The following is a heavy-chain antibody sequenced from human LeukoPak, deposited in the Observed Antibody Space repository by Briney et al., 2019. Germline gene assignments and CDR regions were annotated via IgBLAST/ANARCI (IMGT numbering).Heavy chain of an antibody. CDR2: ISYDGSNK. D-gene: IGHD3-3*01. CDR3: TTDHRTIYGVVFPDY. Sequence: GGSLRLSCAASGLTFSSYAMHWVSQAPGKGLEWVAVISYDGSNKYYADSVKGRFTISRDNSKNTLYLQMNSLRAEDTAVYYCTTDHRTIYGVVFPDYWGQGTLVTVSS. CDR1: GLTFSSYA. J-gene: IGHJ4*02. V-gene: IGHV3-30-3*01.